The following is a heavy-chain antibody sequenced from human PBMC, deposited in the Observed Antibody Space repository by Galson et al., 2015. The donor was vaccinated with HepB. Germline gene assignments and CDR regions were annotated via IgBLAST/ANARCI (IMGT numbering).Heavy chain of an antibody. J-gene: IGHJ2*01. CDR3: ARGRVFGVDWAPGEHSMSSYFDL. V-gene: IGHV4-59*01. D-gene: IGHD3-3*01. CDR2: ISYNGSS. Sequence: LSLTCSVSGGSIRSYHWRWIRQPPGKGLEWIGFISYNGSSNYNPSLKSRVTISVDTSRKQVSLKLSSMTAADTAVYYCARGRVFGVDWAPGEHSMSSYFDLWGRGTLVTVSS. CDR1: GGSIRSYH.